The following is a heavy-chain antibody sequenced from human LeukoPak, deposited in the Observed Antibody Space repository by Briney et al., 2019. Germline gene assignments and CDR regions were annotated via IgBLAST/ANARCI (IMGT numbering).Heavy chain of an antibody. CDR3: ARRQTGTSYFDY. CDR2: IYYSGGT. CDR1: GGSISSYY. D-gene: IGHD1-1*01. J-gene: IGHJ4*02. Sequence: PSETLSLTCTVSGGSISSYYWSWIRQPPGKGLEWIGYIYYSGGTNYNPSLKSRVTISVDTSKNQFSLKLSSVTAADTAVYYCARRQTGTSYFDYWGQGTLVTVSS. V-gene: IGHV4-59*08.